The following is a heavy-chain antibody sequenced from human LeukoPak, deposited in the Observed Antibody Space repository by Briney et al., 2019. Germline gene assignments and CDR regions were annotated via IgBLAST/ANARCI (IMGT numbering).Heavy chain of an antibody. D-gene: IGHD3-22*01. V-gene: IGHV3-11*04. Sequence: GGSLRLSCAASGFTFSDYYMSWVRQAPGKGVGWVSYISSSGSTIYYADSVRGGFTISRDKAKKSLFLQMNSLRAEDTAVYYCARDYYDSSGYDGYFQHWGQGTLVTVSS. J-gene: IGHJ1*01. CDR3: ARDYYDSSGYDGYFQH. CDR1: GFTFSDYY. CDR2: ISSSGSTI.